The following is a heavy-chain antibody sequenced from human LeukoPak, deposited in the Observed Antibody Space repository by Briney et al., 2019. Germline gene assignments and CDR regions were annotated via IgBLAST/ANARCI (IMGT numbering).Heavy chain of an antibody. J-gene: IGHJ4*02. CDR1: GFTFSSYE. CDR2: INSDGSST. CDR3: ARVGATTWY. V-gene: IGHV3-74*01. Sequence: GGSLRLSCAASGFTFSSYEMNWVRQAPGKGLVWVSRINSDGSSTNYADSVKGRFTISRDNAKNTLYLQVNSLRAEDTAVYYCARVGATTWYWGQGTLVTVSS. D-gene: IGHD1-26*01.